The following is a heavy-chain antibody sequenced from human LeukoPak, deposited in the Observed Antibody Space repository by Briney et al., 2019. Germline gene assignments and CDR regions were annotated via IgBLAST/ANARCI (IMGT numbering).Heavy chain of an antibody. CDR3: AKDIYYGSGSYPGN. CDR2: ISAYNGNF. CDR1: GYTFSSYG. J-gene: IGHJ4*02. D-gene: IGHD3-10*01. V-gene: IGHV1-18*01. Sequence: ASVKVSCKASGYTFSSYGITGVRQAPGQGLEWMGWISAYNGNFNYAQKFQARVTMTTDTSTSTAYLELRSLRFDDTAVYYCAKDIYYGSGSYPGNWGQGTLVTVSS.